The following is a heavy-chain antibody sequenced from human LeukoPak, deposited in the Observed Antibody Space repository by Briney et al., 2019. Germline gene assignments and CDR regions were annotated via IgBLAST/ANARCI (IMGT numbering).Heavy chain of an antibody. CDR1: GFTFSSYE. J-gene: IGHJ4*02. CDR3: ARDSLTLYGDYKPSPVH. Sequence: LAGGSLRLSCAASGFTFSSYEMNWVRQAPGKGLEWVSYISSSGSTIYYADSVKGRFTISRDNAKNSLYLQMNSLRAEDTAVYYCARDSLTLYGDYKPSPVHWGQGTLVTVSS. D-gene: IGHD4-17*01. CDR2: ISSSGSTI. V-gene: IGHV3-48*03.